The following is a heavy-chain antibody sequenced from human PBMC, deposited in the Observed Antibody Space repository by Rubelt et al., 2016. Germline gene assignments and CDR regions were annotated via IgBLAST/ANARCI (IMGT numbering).Heavy chain of an antibody. CDR3: AREVDYDFWSGNTPFDY. J-gene: IGHJ4*02. V-gene: IGHV3-48*04. Sequence: EVQLVESGGGLVQPGGSLRLSCAASGFTFSSYSMNWVRQAPGTGLEWVSHISSRSSTIYYADSVKGRFTISRDNAKNSLYLQMNSLRAEDTAVYYCAREVDYDFWSGNTPFDYWGQGTLVTVSS. D-gene: IGHD3-3*01. CDR1: GFTFSSYS. CDR2: ISSRSSTI.